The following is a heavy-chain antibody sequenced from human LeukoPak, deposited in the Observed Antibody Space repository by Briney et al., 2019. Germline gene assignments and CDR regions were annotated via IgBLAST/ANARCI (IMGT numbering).Heavy chain of an antibody. CDR3: ARNWFDP. CDR1: GFTFSSYA. V-gene: IGHV3-30*14. Sequence: PGGSLRLSCAASGFTFSSYAMHWVRQAPGKGLEWVAVISCDGSNKYYADSVKGRFTISRDKSKNTVYLQMNSLRFEDTAMYYCARNWFDPWGQGTLVTVSS. J-gene: IGHJ5*02. CDR2: ISCDGSNK.